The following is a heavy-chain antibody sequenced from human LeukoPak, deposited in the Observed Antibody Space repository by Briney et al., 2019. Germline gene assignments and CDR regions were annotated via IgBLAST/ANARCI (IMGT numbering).Heavy chain of an antibody. CDR2: TSSGGELT. J-gene: IGHJ4*02. CDR3: AKDRPNYYHDNGHYYRRGGDC. CDR1: GFTFSIYA. Sequence: GGSLRLSCAASGFTFSIYAMSWVRQGTGKGLEWVSSTSSGGELTFYADSVKGRFTISRDNSKNTLYLQMNSLRAEDPAVYYCAKDRPNYYHDNGHYYRRGGDCWGQGTLVTVSS. D-gene: IGHD3-22*01. V-gene: IGHV3-23*01.